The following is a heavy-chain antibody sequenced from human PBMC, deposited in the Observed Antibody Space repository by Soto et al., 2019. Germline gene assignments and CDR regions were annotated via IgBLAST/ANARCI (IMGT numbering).Heavy chain of an antibody. D-gene: IGHD6-19*01. Sequence: GASVKVSCKASGYKFTGYGIGWVRQAPGQGLEWMGWISAYNGNPSYAQKFQGRVTMTTDTSTSTAYMELRRLRADDTAVYFCARVFRLAVKSSCFDYWGQGTLVTVSS. CDR1: GYKFTGYG. CDR2: ISAYNGNP. J-gene: IGHJ4*02. V-gene: IGHV1-18*01. CDR3: ARVFRLAVKSSCFDY.